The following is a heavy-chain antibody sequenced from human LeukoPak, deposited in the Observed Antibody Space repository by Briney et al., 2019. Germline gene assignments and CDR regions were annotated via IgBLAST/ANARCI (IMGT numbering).Heavy chain of an antibody. J-gene: IGHJ5*02. CDR1: GGSFSGYY. Sequence: SETLSLTCAVYGGSFSGYYWSWIRQPPGKELEWIGEINHSGSTNYNPSLKSRVTISVDTSKDQFSLKLSSVTAADTAVYYCARGRVLLWFGERNWFDPWGQGTLVTVSS. CDR3: ARGRVLLWFGERNWFDP. V-gene: IGHV4-34*01. D-gene: IGHD3-10*01. CDR2: INHSGST.